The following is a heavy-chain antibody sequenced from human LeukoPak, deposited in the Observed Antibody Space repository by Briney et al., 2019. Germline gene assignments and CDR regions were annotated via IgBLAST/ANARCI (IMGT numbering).Heavy chain of an antibody. V-gene: IGHV4-31*03. Sequence: SDPLSLTCSVSGGSIRSGGYYWRWIRQHPGKGLQWLGYIYYSGRTYYNASVKSRVTISVDTSKNQFSLKLSSVTAADTAVYYCASSPYCSSTSCYPPYYYYYMDVWGKGTTVTVSS. D-gene: IGHD2-2*01. CDR2: IYYSGRT. J-gene: IGHJ6*03. CDR1: GGSIRSGGYY. CDR3: ASSPYCSSTSCYPPYYYYYMDV.